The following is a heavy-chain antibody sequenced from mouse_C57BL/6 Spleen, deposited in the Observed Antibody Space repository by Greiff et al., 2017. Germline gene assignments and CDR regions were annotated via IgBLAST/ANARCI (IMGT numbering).Heavy chain of an antibody. J-gene: IGHJ2*01. CDR1: GYTFTEYT. CDR3: ARHEEEGYGNYEGGFDY. Sequence: VKLMESGAELVKPGASVKLSCKASGYTFTEYTIHWVKQRSGQGLEWIGWFYPGSGSIKYNEKFKDKATLTADKSSSTVYMELSRLTSEDSAVYFCARHEEEGYGNYEGGFDYWGQGTTLTVSS. D-gene: IGHD2-10*02. CDR2: FYPGSGSI. V-gene: IGHV1-62-2*01.